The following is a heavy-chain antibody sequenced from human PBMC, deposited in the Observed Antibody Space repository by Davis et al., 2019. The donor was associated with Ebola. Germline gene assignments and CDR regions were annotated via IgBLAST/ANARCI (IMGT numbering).Heavy chain of an antibody. D-gene: IGHD7-27*01. Sequence: PSETLSLTCTVSGGSMRNYFWSWIRQSPGKGLEWIGSIYYSGTTEYNPSLKTRVTISVDTSKNRFSLKLTSVTAADTDVYFCARLSYGDSFDYWGQGTLVTVSS. CDR1: GGSMRNYF. CDR3: ARLSYGDSFDY. V-gene: IGHV4-59*08. CDR2: IYYSGTT. J-gene: IGHJ4*02.